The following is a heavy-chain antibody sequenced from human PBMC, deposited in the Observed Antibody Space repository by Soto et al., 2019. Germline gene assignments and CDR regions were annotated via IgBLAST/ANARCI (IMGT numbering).Heavy chain of an antibody. CDR1: RTSISSSY. CDR3: ARDQVGFDY. Sequence: SETLSLTCTVSRTSISSSYWSWIRRPPGKGLEWIGYVSGSGTVSYNPSLKSRVTISADASKNQVSLRLTSVTAADTAVYYCARDQVGFDYWGPGIMFTVSS. J-gene: IGHJ4*02. V-gene: IGHV4-59*01. CDR2: VSGSGTV.